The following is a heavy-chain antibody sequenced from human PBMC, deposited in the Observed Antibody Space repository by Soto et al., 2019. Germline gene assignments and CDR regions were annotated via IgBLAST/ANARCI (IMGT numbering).Heavy chain of an antibody. D-gene: IGHD6-6*01. V-gene: IGHV3-30-3*01. J-gene: IGHJ6*02. CDR2: ISYDGSNK. Sequence: GGSLRLSCAASGFTFSSYAMHWVRQAPGKGLEWVAVISYDGSNKYYADSVKGRFTISRDNSKNTLYLQMNSLRAEDTAVYYCARDSEYSSSSLQYYYYYGMDVWGQGTTVTVSS. CDR1: GFTFSSYA. CDR3: ARDSEYSSSSLQYYYYYGMDV.